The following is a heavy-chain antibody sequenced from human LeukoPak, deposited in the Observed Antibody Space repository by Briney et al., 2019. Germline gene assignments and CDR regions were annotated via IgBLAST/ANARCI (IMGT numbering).Heavy chain of an antibody. CDR1: GFTFSSYG. J-gene: IGHJ4*02. D-gene: IGHD5-18*01. V-gene: IGHV3-30*02. Sequence: PGGSLRLSCAASGFTFSSYGMHWVRQAPGKGLEWVAFIRYDGSNKKYADSVKGRFTISRANSKNTLYLQMNSLRAEDTAVYYCANLGYTALLSDFDYWGQGTLVTVSS. CDR3: ANLGYTALLSDFDY. CDR2: IRYDGSNK.